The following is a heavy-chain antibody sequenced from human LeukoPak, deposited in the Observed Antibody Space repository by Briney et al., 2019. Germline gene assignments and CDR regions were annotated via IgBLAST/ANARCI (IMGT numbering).Heavy chain of an antibody. V-gene: IGHV5-51*01. J-gene: IGHJ4*02. CDR1: GYSFTSYW. CDR3: ARVVVTANRAGVGSQEVY. D-gene: IGHD2-21*02. Sequence: GESLKISCKGSGYSFTSYWIGWVRQMPGKGLEWMGIIYPGDSDTRYSPSFQGQVTISADKSISTAYLQWSSLKASDTAMYYCARVVVTANRAGVGSQEVYWGQGTLVTVSS. CDR2: IYPGDSDT.